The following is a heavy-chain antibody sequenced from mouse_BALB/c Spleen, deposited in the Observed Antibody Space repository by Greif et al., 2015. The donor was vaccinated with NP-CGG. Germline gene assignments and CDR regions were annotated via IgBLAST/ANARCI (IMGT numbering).Heavy chain of an antibody. CDR3: ARYGNYVYFDV. CDR2: LAPANGNT. J-gene: IGHJ1*01. V-gene: IGHV14-3*02. Sequence: AQLKESGAALGKPGASVKLSCTASGFNIKDTYMHWVKQRPEQGLEWLGRLAPANGNTKYDPKFQGKATITADTSSNTAYLQLSSLTSEDTAVDYCARYGNYVYFDVWGAGTTVTVSS. CDR1: GFNIKDTY. D-gene: IGHD2-1*01.